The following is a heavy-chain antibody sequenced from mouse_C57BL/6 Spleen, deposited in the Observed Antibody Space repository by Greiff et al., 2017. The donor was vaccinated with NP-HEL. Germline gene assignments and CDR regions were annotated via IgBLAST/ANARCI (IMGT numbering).Heavy chain of an antibody. V-gene: IGHV1-47*01. J-gene: IGHJ2*01. Sequence: VKLVESGAELVKPGASVKMSCKASGYTFTTYPIEWMKQNHGKSLEWIGNFHPYNDDTKYNEKFKGKATLTVEKSSSTVYLELSRLTSDDSAVYYCAIITTVVATENFDYWGQGTTLTVSS. CDR2: FHPYNDDT. CDR1: GYTFTTYP. CDR3: AIITTVVATENFDY. D-gene: IGHD1-1*01.